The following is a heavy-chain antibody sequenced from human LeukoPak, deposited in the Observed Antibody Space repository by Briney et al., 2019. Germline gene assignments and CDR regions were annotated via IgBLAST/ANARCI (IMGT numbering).Heavy chain of an antibody. Sequence: SETLSPTCAVYGQSLSGYYWSWIRQSPGKGLEFIGEINHSGSANNNPSLMSRVTLSLDTSKSQFSLRLTSVTAADTAVYYCARDRNWDFWSGYSVRYYYYMDVWGKGTTVTVSS. J-gene: IGHJ6*03. V-gene: IGHV4-34*01. CDR3: ARDRNWDFWSGYSVRYYYYMDV. CDR1: GQSLSGYY. D-gene: IGHD3-3*01. CDR2: INHSGSA.